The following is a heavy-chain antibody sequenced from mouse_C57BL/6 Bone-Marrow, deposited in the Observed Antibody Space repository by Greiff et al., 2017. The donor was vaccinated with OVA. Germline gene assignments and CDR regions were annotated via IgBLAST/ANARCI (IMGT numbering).Heavy chain of an antibody. D-gene: IGHD2-4*01. CDR1: GYAFSSSW. V-gene: IGHV1-82*01. CDR3: ARRFYYDYDYFDY. Sequence: QVQLQQSGPELVKPGASVKISCKASGYAFSSSWMNWVKQRPGKGLEWIGRIYPGDGDTNYNGKFKGKATLTADKSSSTAYMQLSSLTSEDSAVYFCARRFYYDYDYFDYWGQGTTLTVSS. J-gene: IGHJ2*01. CDR2: IYPGDGDT.